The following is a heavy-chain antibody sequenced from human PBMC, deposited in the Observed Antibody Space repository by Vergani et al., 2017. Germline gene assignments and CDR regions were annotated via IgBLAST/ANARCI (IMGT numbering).Heavy chain of an antibody. D-gene: IGHD2-2*02. CDR2: ISWNSGSI. CDR1: GFTFDDYA. V-gene: IGHV3-9*01. J-gene: IGHJ6*02. Sequence: EVQLVESGGGLVQPGRSLRLSCAASGFTFDDYAMHWVRQAPGKGLEWVSGISWNSGSIGYADSVKGRFTISRDNAKNSLYLQMNSLRAEDTALYYCAKDIGSKGVVVPAAIDRIPYYYSYGMDVWGQGPTVTVYS. CDR3: AKDIGSKGVVVPAAIDRIPYYYSYGMDV.